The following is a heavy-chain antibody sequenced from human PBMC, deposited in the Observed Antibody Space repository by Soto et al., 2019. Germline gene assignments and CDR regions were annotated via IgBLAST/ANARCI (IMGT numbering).Heavy chain of an antibody. CDR1: GYTFTSYA. CDR2: INAGNGNT. CDR3: ARDPDYYDSSGYGDYYFDY. D-gene: IGHD3-22*01. V-gene: IGHV1-3*01. Sequence: AAVKVSCKASGYTFTSYAMHWVRQAPGQRXEWMGWINAGNGNTKYSQKFQGRVTITRDTSASTAYMELSSLRSEDTAVYYCARDPDYYDSSGYGDYYFDYWGQGTLVTVSS. J-gene: IGHJ4*02.